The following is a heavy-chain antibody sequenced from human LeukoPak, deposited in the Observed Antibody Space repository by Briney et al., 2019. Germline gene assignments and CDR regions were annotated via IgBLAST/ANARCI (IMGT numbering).Heavy chain of an antibody. CDR2: IYTSGST. Sequence: PSETLSLTCTVSGGSISNYYWSWIRQPAGKGLEWIGRIYTSGSTNYNPSLKSRVTMSVDTSKNQFSLKLSSVTAADTAVYYCARDKYDILTGYEYFDYWGQGTLVTVSS. V-gene: IGHV4-4*07. D-gene: IGHD3-9*01. CDR3: ARDKYDILTGYEYFDY. J-gene: IGHJ4*02. CDR1: GGSISNYY.